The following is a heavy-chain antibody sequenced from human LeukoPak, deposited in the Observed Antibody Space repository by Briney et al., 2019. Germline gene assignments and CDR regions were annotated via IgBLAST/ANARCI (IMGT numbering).Heavy chain of an antibody. J-gene: IGHJ6*02. Sequence: GGSLRLSCAASGFTVSGNYMSWVRQAPGKGLEWVSFIYTDGGTYYADSVNGRFTISRDNSKNTLYLQMNSLRAEDTAVYFCARSKPPAVKDYYGLDVWGQGTTVTVSS. CDR1: GFTVSGNY. D-gene: IGHD6-13*01. V-gene: IGHV3-53*01. CDR2: IYTDGGT. CDR3: ARSKPPAVKDYYGLDV.